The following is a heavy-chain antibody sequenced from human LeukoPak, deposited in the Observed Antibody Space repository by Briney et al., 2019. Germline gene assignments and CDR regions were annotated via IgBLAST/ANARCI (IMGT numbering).Heavy chain of an antibody. Sequence: ASVKVSCTASGDTFTNYDINWVRQATGQGLEWMGWMNPNSGNTGYAQKFQGRVTMTRNTSISTAYMELSSLTSEDTAVYYCAREVTAYSSSYGYWGQGTLVTVSS. CDR1: GDTFTNYD. CDR3: AREVTAYSSSYGY. D-gene: IGHD6-6*01. CDR2: MNPNSGNT. J-gene: IGHJ4*02. V-gene: IGHV1-8*01.